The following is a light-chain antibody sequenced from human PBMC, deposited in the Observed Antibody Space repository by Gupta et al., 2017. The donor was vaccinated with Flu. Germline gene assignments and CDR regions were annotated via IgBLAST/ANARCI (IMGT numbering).Light chain of an antibody. V-gene: IGKV3-11*01. CDR3: QLRSGLPMYT. CDR2: HAS. CDR1: QSVNSY. J-gene: IGKJ2*01. Sequence: EVVSTQTQATLSSSPGDSAIICCGASQSVNSYLAWYHQKPGQPPRLLMSHASMRAAGIPARFSGSGCATLFTLTISTREPADFAVYYCQLRSGLPMYTFGQGTKLE.